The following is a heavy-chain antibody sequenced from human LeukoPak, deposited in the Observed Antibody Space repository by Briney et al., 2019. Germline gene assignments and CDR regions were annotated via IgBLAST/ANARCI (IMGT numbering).Heavy chain of an antibody. CDR3: ARVTVGANYGYYYYYMDV. CDR1: GGTFSSYA. Sequence: SVKVSCKASGGTFSSYAISWVRQAPGQGLERMGGIIPIFGTANYAQRVQGRVTITADESTSTAYMELSSLRSEDTAVYYCARVTVGANYGYYYYYMDVWGKGTTVTVSS. J-gene: IGHJ6*03. D-gene: IGHD1-26*01. CDR2: IIPIFGTA. V-gene: IGHV1-69*13.